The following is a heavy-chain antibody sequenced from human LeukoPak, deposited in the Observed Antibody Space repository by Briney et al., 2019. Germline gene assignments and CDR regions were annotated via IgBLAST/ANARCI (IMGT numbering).Heavy chain of an antibody. D-gene: IGHD3-3*01. Sequence: GGSLRLSCAASGFTFDDYTMHWVRQAPGKGLEWVSLISWDGGSTYYADSVKGRFTISRDNAKNSLYLQMNSLRAEDTAVYYCARRSRITIFGVVILYYYYMDVWGKGTTVTVSS. CDR3: ARRSRITIFGVVILYYYYMDV. CDR2: ISWDGGST. CDR1: GFTFDDYT. J-gene: IGHJ6*03. V-gene: IGHV3-43*01.